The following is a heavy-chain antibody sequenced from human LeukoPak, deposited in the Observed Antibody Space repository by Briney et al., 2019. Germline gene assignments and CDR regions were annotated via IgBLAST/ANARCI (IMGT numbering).Heavy chain of an antibody. CDR3: AKGGWLDD. V-gene: IGHV3-23*01. CDR2: ITGRSDKT. D-gene: IGHD6-19*01. Sequence: GGSLRLSCAASGFNFNKYDMTWARQAPGKGLEWVSTITGRSDKTYYADSVKGRFVTSRDNSKDTLYLQMNSLRAEDTALYYCAKGGWLDDLGQGALVTVSS. CDR1: GFNFNKYD. J-gene: IGHJ4*02.